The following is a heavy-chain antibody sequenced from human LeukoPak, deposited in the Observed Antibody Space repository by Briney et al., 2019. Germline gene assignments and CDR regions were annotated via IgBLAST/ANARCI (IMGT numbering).Heavy chain of an antibody. CDR3: ASHYYDSSNYSHDFFDI. V-gene: IGHV3-66*02. D-gene: IGHD3-22*01. CDR2: IYSGGST. CDR1: GFTVSSNY. J-gene: IGHJ3*02. Sequence: GGSLRLSSAASGFTVSSNYMSWVRQAPGKGLEWVSVIYSGGSTYYADSVKGRFTISRDSSKSTLYLQMNSLRTEDTAVYYCASHYYDSSNYSHDFFDIWGQGTMVTVS.